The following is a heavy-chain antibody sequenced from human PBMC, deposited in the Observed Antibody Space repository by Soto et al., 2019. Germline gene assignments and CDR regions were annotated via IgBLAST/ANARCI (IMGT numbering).Heavy chain of an antibody. J-gene: IGHJ5*02. CDR1: GGSISSFTYY. V-gene: IGHV4-39*01. Sequence: LSLTCSVSGGSISSFTYYWGWIRQPPGKGLEWTGTVYYNENTYYNPSLKSRVTITVDTAKNQFSLNLRSVTAADTAMYFCARRERYYGSPGWFDPWGPGTLVTVSS. CDR3: ARRERYYGSPGWFDP. CDR2: VYYNENT. D-gene: IGHD3-10*01.